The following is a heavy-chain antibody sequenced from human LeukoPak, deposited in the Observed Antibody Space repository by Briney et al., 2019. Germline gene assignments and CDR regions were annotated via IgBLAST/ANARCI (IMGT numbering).Heavy chain of an antibody. Sequence: GESLRLSCAASGFTFDDYAMHWVRQAPGKGLEWVSGVSWNSGSIGYADSVKGRFTISRDNAKNSLYLQMNSLRAEDTALYYCAKSKWFVGWFDPWGQGTLVTVSS. CDR2: VSWNSGSI. D-gene: IGHD3-10*01. J-gene: IGHJ5*02. V-gene: IGHV3-9*01. CDR1: GFTFDDYA. CDR3: AKSKWFVGWFDP.